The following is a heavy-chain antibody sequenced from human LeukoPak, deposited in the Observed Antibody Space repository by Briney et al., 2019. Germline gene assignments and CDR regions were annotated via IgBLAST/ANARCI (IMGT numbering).Heavy chain of an antibody. CDR3: GTHAGRTGSDD. CDR2: ISGSGNDI. D-gene: IGHD3/OR15-3a*01. Sequence: GGSLRLSCATSGFIFSVYYMSWIRQAPGKGLEWVSYISGSGNDISYADSVKGRFTISRDNAKGSLYLQMNSLRAADTAVYYCGTHAGRTGSDDWGQGTLVTVSS. J-gene: IGHJ4*02. V-gene: IGHV3-11*01. CDR1: GFIFSVYY.